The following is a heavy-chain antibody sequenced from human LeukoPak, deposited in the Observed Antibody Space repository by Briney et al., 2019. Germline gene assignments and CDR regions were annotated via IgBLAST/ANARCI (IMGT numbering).Heavy chain of an antibody. J-gene: IGHJ4*02. CDR3: ARGDWEVAEYYFDY. Sequence: ASVKVSCKASGYTFTGYYMHWVRQAPGQGLEWMGWINPYSGGTNYTQKFQDRVTMTRDTSISTAYMELSRLRSDDTAVYYRARGDWEVAEYYFDYWGQGILVTVSS. D-gene: IGHD5-12*01. CDR2: INPYSGGT. V-gene: IGHV1-2*02. CDR1: GYTFTGYY.